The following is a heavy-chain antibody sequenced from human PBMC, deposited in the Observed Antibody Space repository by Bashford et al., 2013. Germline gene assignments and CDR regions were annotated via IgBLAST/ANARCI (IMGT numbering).Heavy chain of an antibody. D-gene: IGHD6-19*01. CDR3: ARRSTVPGRTMDV. J-gene: IGHJ6*02. CDR2: INEDGSEQ. V-gene: IGHV3-7*01. Sequence: VRQAPGKGLEWVANINEDGSEQYYVDAVKGRFAFSRDNAKNSLYLQVNSLRAEDTAVYYCARRSTVPGRTMDVWGQGTMVTVSS.